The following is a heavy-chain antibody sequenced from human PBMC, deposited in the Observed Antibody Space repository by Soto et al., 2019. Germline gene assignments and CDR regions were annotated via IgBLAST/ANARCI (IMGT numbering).Heavy chain of an antibody. CDR3: AYVAVVAAPDERSDFDI. V-gene: IGHV1-69*02. CDR2: IIPILGIA. D-gene: IGHD2-15*01. J-gene: IGHJ3*02. CDR1: GGTFSSYT. Sequence: SVKVSCKASGGTFSSYTISWVRQAPGQGLEWMGRIIPILGIANYAQKFQGRVTITADKSTSTAYMELSSLRSEDTAVYYCAYVAVVAAPDERSDFDIRGQGTMVTVSS.